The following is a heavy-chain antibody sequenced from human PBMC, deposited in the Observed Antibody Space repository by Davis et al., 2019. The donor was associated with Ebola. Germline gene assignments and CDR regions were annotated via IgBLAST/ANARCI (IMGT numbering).Heavy chain of an antibody. CDR1: GGTFNSYA. CDR3: ARGLSIAARPNNWFDP. D-gene: IGHD6-6*01. V-gene: IGHV1-2*06. Sequence: AASVKVSCKASGGTFNSYAISWVRQATGQGLEWMGRINPNSGGTNYAQKFQGRVTMTRDTSISTAYMELSRLRSDDTAVYYCARGLSIAARPNNWFDPWGQGTLVTVSS. J-gene: IGHJ5*02. CDR2: INPNSGGT.